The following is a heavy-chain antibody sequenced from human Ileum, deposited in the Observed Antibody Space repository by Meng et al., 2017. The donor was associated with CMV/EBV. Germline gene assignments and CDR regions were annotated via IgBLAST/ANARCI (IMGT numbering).Heavy chain of an antibody. CDR3: GRAGARGVPVDI. CDR2: LRTSGTT. D-gene: IGHD3-10*01. J-gene: IGHJ4*02. Sequence: QLQEAGPGLVKPSETLSLSWAGAGGSISGYHWTWIRKPAGKGLEWIGRLRTSGTTDHNPSLMSRVTLSIDTSKNQFSLKLTSVTAADTAVYYCGRAGARGVPVDIWGQGTLVTVSS. V-gene: IGHV4-4*07. CDR1: GGSISGYH.